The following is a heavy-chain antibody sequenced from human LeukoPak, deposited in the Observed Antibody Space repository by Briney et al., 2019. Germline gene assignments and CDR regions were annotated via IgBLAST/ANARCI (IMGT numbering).Heavy chain of an antibody. V-gene: IGHV3-7*04. CDR1: GFIFSSYW. J-gene: IGHJ4*02. CDR3: ARARGYSYNPLFDC. Sequence: PGGSLRLSCVASGFIFSSYWMSWVRQAPGKGLDWVANIKQDGGEFYYVDAVKGRFTISRDNAKNSLYLQMNRLRADDTAVYYCARARGYSYNPLFDCWGQGTLVTVSS. D-gene: IGHD5-18*01. CDR2: IKQDGGEF.